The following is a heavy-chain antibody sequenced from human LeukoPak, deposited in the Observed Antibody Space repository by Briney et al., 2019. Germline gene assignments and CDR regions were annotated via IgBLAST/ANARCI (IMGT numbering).Heavy chain of an antibody. CDR2: IQFDGTTE. D-gene: IGHD6-19*01. J-gene: IGHJ4*02. V-gene: IGHV3-30*02. Sequence: GGSLRLSCGASGFTLIDYNMHWVRQAPGKGLEYVAFIQFDGTTEYYTDSVEGRFTMSRDKSKNTLYLQMNSLRGGDTAVYYCARGAAVALELWGQGTLVTVSS. CDR1: GFTLIDYN. CDR3: ARGAAVALEL.